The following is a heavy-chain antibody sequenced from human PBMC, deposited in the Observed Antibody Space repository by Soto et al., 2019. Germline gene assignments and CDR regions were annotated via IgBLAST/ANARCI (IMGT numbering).Heavy chain of an antibody. CDR2: IYYSGST. CDR1: GGSISSYY. J-gene: IGHJ4*02. D-gene: IGHD3-22*01. CDR3: ARSTYYYDSSGYDLIDY. V-gene: IGHV4-59*01. Sequence: KTSETLSLTCTVSGGSISSYYWSWIRQPPGKGLEWIGYIYYSGSTNYNPSLKSRVTISVDTSKNQFSLKLSSVTAADTAVYYCARSTYYYDSSGYDLIDYWGQGTLVTVSS.